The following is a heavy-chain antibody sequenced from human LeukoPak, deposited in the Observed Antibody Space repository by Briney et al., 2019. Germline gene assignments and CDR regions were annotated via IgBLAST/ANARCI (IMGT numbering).Heavy chain of an antibody. CDR1: GFTFSSYS. Sequence: GGSLRLSCAASGFTFSSYSMNWVRQAPGKGLEWVSSISSSSSYIYYADSVKGRFTISRDNAKNSLYLQMNSLRAEDTAVYYCASLDGDYVFDYWGQGPLVTVSS. CDR2: ISSSSSYI. D-gene: IGHD4-17*01. J-gene: IGHJ4*02. V-gene: IGHV3-21*01. CDR3: ASLDGDYVFDY.